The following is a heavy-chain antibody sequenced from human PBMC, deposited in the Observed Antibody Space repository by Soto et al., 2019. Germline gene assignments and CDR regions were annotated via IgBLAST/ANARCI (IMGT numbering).Heavy chain of an antibody. D-gene: IGHD3-22*01. CDR1: GFTFSNAW. CDR2: IKSKTDGGTT. J-gene: IGHJ1*01. Sequence: PGGSVRLSCAASGFTFSNAWMSWVRQAPGKGLEWVGRIKSKTDGGTTDYAAPVKGRFTISRDDSKNTLYLQMNSLKTEDTAVYYCTTDYYDRTLQHWGQGTLVTVSS. V-gene: IGHV3-15*01. CDR3: TTDYYDRTLQH.